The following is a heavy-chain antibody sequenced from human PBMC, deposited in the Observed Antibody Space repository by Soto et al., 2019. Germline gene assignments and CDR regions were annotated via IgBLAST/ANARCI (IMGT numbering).Heavy chain of an antibody. CDR3: ARLPYSSGWHDY. CDR1: GGSFSGYY. V-gene: IGHV4-34*01. CDR2: INHSGST. D-gene: IGHD6-19*01. J-gene: IGHJ4*02. Sequence: QVQLQQWGAGLLKPSETLSLTCAVYGGSFSGYYWSWIRQPLGKGLEWIGEINHSGSTNYNPSLKSRVTISVDTSKNQFSLKLSSVTAADTAVYYCARLPYSSGWHDYWGQGTLVTVSS.